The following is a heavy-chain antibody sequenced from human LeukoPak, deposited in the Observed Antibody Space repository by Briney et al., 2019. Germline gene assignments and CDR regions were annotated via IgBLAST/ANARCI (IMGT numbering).Heavy chain of an antibody. CDR3: ARGGLAVSGEFDY. V-gene: IGHV4-39*01. CDR1: GGSISSSSYY. D-gene: IGHD6-19*01. J-gene: IGHJ4*02. Sequence: SETLSLTCTVSGGSISSSSYYWGWIRQPPGKGLEWIGSIYYSGSTYYNPSLKSRVTISVATSKNQFSLKLSSVTAADTAVYYCARGGLAVSGEFDYWGQGTLVTVSS. CDR2: IYYSGST.